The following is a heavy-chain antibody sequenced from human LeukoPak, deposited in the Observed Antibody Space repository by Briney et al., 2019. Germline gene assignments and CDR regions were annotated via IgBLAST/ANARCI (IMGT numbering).Heavy chain of an antibody. CDR3: ARDPTTVTKGFDI. Sequence: SETLSLTCTVSGGSIYGSYWSWIRQPPGKGLEWIGYISSIGSTNYNPSLKSRVTISVDTSKKQFSLKMTSVTAADTAVYYCARDPTTVTKGFDIWGQGTLITVSS. V-gene: IGHV4-59*01. CDR1: GGSIYGSY. D-gene: IGHD4-17*01. J-gene: IGHJ3*02. CDR2: ISSIGST.